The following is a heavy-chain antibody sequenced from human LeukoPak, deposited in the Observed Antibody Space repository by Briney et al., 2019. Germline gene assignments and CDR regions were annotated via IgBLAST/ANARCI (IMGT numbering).Heavy chain of an antibody. D-gene: IGHD2-15*01. CDR1: GGSFSGYY. J-gene: IGHJ6*03. Sequence: SETLSLTRAVYGGSFSGYYWSCIRQPPGKGLEWIGEINHSGSTNYNPSLKSRVTISVDTSKNQFSLKLSSVTAADAAVYYCARGARYCSGGSCYLYYYYYMDVWGKGTTVTVSS. CDR3: ARGARYCSGGSCYLYYYYYMDV. CDR2: INHSGST. V-gene: IGHV4-34*01.